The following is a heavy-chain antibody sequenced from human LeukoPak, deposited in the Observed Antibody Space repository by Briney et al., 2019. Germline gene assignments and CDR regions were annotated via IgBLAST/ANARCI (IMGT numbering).Heavy chain of an antibody. CDR1: GGSISSYY. D-gene: IGHD3-3*01. J-gene: IGHJ4*02. Sequence: PSETLPLTCTVSGGSISSYYWSWIRQPPGKGLEWIGYIYYSGSTNYNPFLKSRVTISVDTSKNQFSLKLSSVTAADTAVYYCARSRITIFGVATNPPDYWGQGTLVTVSS. CDR2: IYYSGST. V-gene: IGHV4-59*01. CDR3: ARSRITIFGVATNPPDY.